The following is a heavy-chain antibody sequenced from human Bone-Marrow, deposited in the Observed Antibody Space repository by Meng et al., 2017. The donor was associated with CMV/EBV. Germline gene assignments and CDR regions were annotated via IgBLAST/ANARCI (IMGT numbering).Heavy chain of an antibody. CDR2: ISSSSYI. V-gene: IGHV3-69-1*01. D-gene: IGHD1-26*01. Sequence: GESLKISCVASGFSFSKHWMSWVRQAPGKGLEWVSSISSSSYIYYADSVKGRFTISRDNAKNSLYLQMNSLRAEDTAVYYCAREGGSYYGRYGMDVWGQGTTVTVSS. CDR3: AREGGSYYGRYGMDV. J-gene: IGHJ6*02. CDR1: GFSFSKHW.